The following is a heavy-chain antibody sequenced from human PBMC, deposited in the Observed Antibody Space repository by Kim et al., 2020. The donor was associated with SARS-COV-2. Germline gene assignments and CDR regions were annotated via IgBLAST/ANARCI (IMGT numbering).Heavy chain of an antibody. D-gene: IGHD3-22*01. CDR1: GYSFTSYW. CDR2: IDPSDSYT. V-gene: IGHV5-10-1*01. J-gene: IGHJ5*02. Sequence: GESLKISCKGSGYSFTSYWISWVRQMPGKGLEWMGRIDPSDSYTNYSPSFQGHVTISADKSISTAYLQWSSLKASDTGMYYCARHVSLTMIVVAGFDPWGQGTLVTVSS. CDR3: ARHVSLTMIVVAGFDP.